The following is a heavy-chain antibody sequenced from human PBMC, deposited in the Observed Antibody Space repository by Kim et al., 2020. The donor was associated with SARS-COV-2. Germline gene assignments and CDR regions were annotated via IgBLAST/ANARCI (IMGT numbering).Heavy chain of an antibody. CDR1: GFTFSSYG. Sequence: GGSLRLSCAASGFTFSSYGMHWVRQAPGKGLEWVAVISYDGSNKYYADSVKGRFTISRDNSKNTLYLQMNSLRAEDTAVYYCAKSLGALDYWGQGTLVTVSS. CDR2: ISYDGSNK. CDR3: AKSLGALDY. J-gene: IGHJ4*02. V-gene: IGHV3-30*18. D-gene: IGHD1-26*01.